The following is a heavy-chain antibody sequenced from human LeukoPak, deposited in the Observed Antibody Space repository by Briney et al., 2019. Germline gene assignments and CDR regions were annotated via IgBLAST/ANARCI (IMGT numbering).Heavy chain of an antibody. CDR1: SASISNYY. J-gene: IGHJ4*02. D-gene: IGHD6-19*01. CDR2: IQKTGDT. CDR3: VKHGSGWSFDY. Sequence: SETLSLTCTVSSASISNYYWGWIRQSPGKGLEWIGYIQKTGDTTYNPSLKSRVSISKDMSNNQFSLQLRSVTAADTAVYYCVKHGSGWSFDYWGQGTLVSVSS. V-gene: IGHV4-59*01.